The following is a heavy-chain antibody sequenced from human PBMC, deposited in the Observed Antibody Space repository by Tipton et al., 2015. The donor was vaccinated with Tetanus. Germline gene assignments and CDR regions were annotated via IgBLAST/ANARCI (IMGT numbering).Heavy chain of an antibody. D-gene: IGHD3-10*01. Sequence: SLRLSCAVSGVNFRDFSWSWVRQDPGKGLEWVAFISSAGGTQLYADSVRGRLTISRDDAHKSIYLQMNSLRVEDTAMYFSARPTSGSHHDFWGQGALGTVSS. J-gene: IGHJ4*02. V-gene: IGHV3-11*01. CDR2: ISSAGGTQ. CDR3: ARPTSGSHHDF. CDR1: GVNFRDFS.